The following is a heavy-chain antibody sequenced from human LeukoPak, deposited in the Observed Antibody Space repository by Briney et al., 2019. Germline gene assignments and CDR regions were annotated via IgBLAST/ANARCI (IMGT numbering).Heavy chain of an antibody. CDR1: GLTFSGSG. Sequence: GGSLRLSCAASGLTFSGSGIHWVRQASGKGLEWLGRIGRQGDSDATRYAASLKGKFTISRVDSRNTAYLQMNSLKAEDTAVYYCAGDYNFLTGLNYWGQGTLVTVSS. CDR2: IGRQGDSDAT. J-gene: IGHJ4*02. CDR3: AGDYNFLTGLNY. V-gene: IGHV3-73*01. D-gene: IGHD3-9*01.